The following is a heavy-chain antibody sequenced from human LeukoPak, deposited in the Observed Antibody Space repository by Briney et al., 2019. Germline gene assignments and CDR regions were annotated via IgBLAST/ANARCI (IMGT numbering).Heavy chain of an antibody. CDR3: ARLAPGNYDILTGDPKVVFDY. V-gene: IGHV4-59*01. CDR2: VHSSGST. Sequence: SETLSLTCTVSGGSISSFFWSWIRQPPGKGLEWIGYVHSSGSTKYNPSLKSRLIISVDVSKNQFYLKLRSVRVADTAVYYCARLAPGNYDILTGDPKVVFDYWGQGALVTVSS. D-gene: IGHD3-9*01. CDR1: GGSISSFF. J-gene: IGHJ4*02.